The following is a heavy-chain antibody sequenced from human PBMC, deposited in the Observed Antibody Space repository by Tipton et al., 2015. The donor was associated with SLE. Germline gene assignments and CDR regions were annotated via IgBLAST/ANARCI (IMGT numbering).Heavy chain of an antibody. CDR3: ARSLSLPWSLDY. CDR1: GFTFSSYA. V-gene: IGHV3-30*04. CDR2: ISYDGSNK. Sequence: SLRLSCAASGFTFSSYAMHWVRQAPGKGLEWVAVISYDGSNKYYADSVKGRFTISRDNSKNMLYLQMNSLRAEDTAVYYCARSLSLPWSLDYWGQGTLVTVSS. J-gene: IGHJ4*02.